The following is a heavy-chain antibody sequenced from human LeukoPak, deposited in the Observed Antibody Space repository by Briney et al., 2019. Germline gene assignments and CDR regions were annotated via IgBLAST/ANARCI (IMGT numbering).Heavy chain of an antibody. D-gene: IGHD3-22*01. CDR1: GYTFNTYY. J-gene: IGHJ4*02. Sequence: ASVKVSCKASGYTFNTYYMSWVRQAPGQGLEWMGWISGYNGNTHYVQNFQGRVIMTTDTSTSTVYMELRSLRFDDTAVYYCARVRYSDSSVLTRKRSYYFDYWGQGTLVTVSS. CDR2: ISGYNGNT. CDR3: ARVRYSDSSVLTRKRSYYFDY. V-gene: IGHV1-18*01.